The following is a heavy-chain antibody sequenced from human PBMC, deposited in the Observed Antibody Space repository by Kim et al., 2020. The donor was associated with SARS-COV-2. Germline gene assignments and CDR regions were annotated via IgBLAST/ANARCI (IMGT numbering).Heavy chain of an antibody. Sequence: ASVKVSCKASGYTFTSYGISWVRQAPGQGLEWMGWISAYNGNTNYAQKLQGRVTMTTDTSTSTAYMELRSLRSDDTAVYYCASRGGGYGPRNLNAFDIWGQGTMVTVSS. CDR3: ASRGGGYGPRNLNAFDI. D-gene: IGHD5-12*01. J-gene: IGHJ3*02. CDR2: ISAYNGNT. CDR1: GYTFTSYG. V-gene: IGHV1-18*01.